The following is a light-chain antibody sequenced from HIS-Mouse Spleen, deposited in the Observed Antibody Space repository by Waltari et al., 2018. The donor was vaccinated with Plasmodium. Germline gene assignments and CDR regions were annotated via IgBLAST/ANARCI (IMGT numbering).Light chain of an antibody. V-gene: IGLV2-23*03. CDR1: SRDVGGYNL. J-gene: IGLJ3*02. CDR2: EGS. CDR3: CSYAGSSTFV. Sequence: QSALTQPASVSGSPGQSITISCPGTSRDVGGYNLVSWYQQHPGKAPKLMSYEGSKRPSGVSNRFSGSKSGNTASLTISGLQAEDEADYYCCSYAGSSTFVFGGGTKLTVL.